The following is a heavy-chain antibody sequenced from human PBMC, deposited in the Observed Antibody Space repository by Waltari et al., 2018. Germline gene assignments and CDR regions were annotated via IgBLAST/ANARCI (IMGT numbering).Heavy chain of an antibody. V-gene: IGHV3-7*01. J-gene: IGHJ5*02. CDR3: VRESFDP. Sequence: EIQLVESGGGLVQPGKSLRLSCAASGFTFSSHWMSWVRQAPGKGLEWVGNIKPDGSEKHYVYSVKGRFTISRDNAKNSLYLQMNSLRVEDTAVYYCVRESFDPWGQGILVTVSS. CDR1: GFTFSSHW. CDR2: IKPDGSEK.